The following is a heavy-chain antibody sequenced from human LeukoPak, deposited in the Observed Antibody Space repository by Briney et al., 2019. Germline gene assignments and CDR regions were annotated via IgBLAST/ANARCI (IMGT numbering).Heavy chain of an antibody. J-gene: IGHJ4*02. V-gene: IGHV3-33*01. CDR2: IWYDGSNK. D-gene: IGHD5-12*01. CDR3: ARDPDLPYGGYDY. CDR1: GFTFSSYG. Sequence: GRSLRLSCAASGFTFSSYGMHWVRQAPGKGLEWVAVIWYDGSNKYYADSVKGRFTISRDNSKNTLYLQMNSLRAEDTAVYYCARDPDLPYGGYDYWGQGTLVTVSS.